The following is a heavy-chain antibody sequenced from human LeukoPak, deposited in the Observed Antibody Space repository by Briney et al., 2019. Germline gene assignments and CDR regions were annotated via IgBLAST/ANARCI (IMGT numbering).Heavy chain of an antibody. J-gene: IGHJ4*02. CDR3: AKANSGSASRGYFDY. CDR1: GFTFDTYS. D-gene: IGHD6-25*01. Sequence: GGSLRLSCAASGFTFDTYSMNWVRQAPGKGLEWVSSISSSSSYIYYTDSMKGRFTISRDNARKSLYLQMNSLRAEDTAVYYCAKANSGSASRGYFDYWGQGTLVTVSS. V-gene: IGHV3-21*01. CDR2: ISSSSSYI.